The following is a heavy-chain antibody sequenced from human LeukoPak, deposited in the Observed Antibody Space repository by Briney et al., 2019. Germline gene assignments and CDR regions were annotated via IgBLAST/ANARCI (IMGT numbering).Heavy chain of an antibody. CDR3: AKHPYGDYVNWFDP. D-gene: IGHD4-17*01. CDR2: ISGSGGTT. Sequence: PGGSLRLSCAASGFTVSSNYMSWVRQAPGKGLEWVSAISGSGGTTYYADSAKGRFTISRDNSKNTLYLQMNSLRAEDTAVYYCAKHPYGDYVNWFDPWGQGTLVTVSS. J-gene: IGHJ5*02. V-gene: IGHV3-23*01. CDR1: GFTVSSNY.